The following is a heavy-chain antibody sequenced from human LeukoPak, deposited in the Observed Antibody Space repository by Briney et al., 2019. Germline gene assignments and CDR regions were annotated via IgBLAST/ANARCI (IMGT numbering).Heavy chain of an antibody. D-gene: IGHD4-17*01. CDR3: ARDPFGGDYAYYFDY. V-gene: IGHV4-34*01. CDR1: GGSFSGYY. J-gene: IGHJ4*02. Sequence: SETLSLTCAVYGGSFSGYYWSWIRQPPGKGLEWIGEINHSGSTNYNPSLKSRVTISVDTSKNQFSLKLSSVTAADTAVYYCARDPFGGDYAYYFDYWGQGTLVTVSS. CDR2: INHSGST.